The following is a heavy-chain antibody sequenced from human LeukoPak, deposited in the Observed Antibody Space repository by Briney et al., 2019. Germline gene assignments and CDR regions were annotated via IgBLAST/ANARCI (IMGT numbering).Heavy chain of an antibody. CDR1: GFIFSGYG. V-gene: IGHV3-30*03. Sequence: GGSLRLSCAASGFIFSGYGMHWVRQAPGKGLEWVALISHDETTKYYADSVKGRFTISRDNSKNTLYLQMNSLKTEDTAVYYCTADLSDSAGYSFEYWGQGTLVTVSS. J-gene: IGHJ4*02. D-gene: IGHD3-22*01. CDR2: ISHDETTK. CDR3: TADLSDSAGYSFEY.